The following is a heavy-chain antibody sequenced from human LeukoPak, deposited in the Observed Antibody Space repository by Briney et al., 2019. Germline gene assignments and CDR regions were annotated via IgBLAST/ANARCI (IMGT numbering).Heavy chain of an antibody. CDR2: INQVGGDK. Sequence: PVASLRLSCAASGFTFSTYWMTWVRQAPGKGLEWVANINQVGGDKYYVDSVKGRFTISRDNAKNSLYLQMNSLGAEDTAVYYCARGVTTGVDAFDIWGQGTMVSASS. CDR1: GFTFSTYW. J-gene: IGHJ3*02. CDR3: ARGVTTGVDAFDI. V-gene: IGHV3-7*01. D-gene: IGHD2-21*02.